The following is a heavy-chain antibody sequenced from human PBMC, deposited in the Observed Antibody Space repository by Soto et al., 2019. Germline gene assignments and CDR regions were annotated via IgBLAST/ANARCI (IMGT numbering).Heavy chain of an antibody. CDR1: GYSFLTYW. J-gene: IGHJ4*02. Sequence: PGESLKISCKGSGYSFLTYWIGWVRQMPGKGLEWMGIIYPRDPDTRYSPSFEGQVTISVDKSISTAHLQWSSLKASDTGMYYCAKRDGHNWCDYGGQGTLVTFSS. CDR3: AKRDGHNWCDY. CDR2: IYPRDPDT. D-gene: IGHD2-15*01. V-gene: IGHV5-51*01.